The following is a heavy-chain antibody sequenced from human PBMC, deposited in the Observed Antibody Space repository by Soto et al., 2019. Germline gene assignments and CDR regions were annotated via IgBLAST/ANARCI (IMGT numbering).Heavy chain of an antibody. V-gene: IGHV3-23*01. D-gene: IGHD3-10*01. CDR3: ASLRFGELLNWFDP. CDR1: GFTFSSYA. CDR2: ISGSGGST. J-gene: IGHJ5*02. Sequence: GGSLRLSCAASGFTFSSYAMSWVRQAPGKGLEWVSAISGSGGSTYYADSVKGRFTISRDNSKNTLYLQMNSLRAEDTAVYYCASLRFGELLNWFDPSGQGTLVTVSS.